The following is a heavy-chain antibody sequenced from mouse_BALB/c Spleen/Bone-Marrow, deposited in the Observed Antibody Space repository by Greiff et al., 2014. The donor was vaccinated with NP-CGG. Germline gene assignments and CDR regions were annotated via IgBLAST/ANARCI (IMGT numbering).Heavy chain of an antibody. D-gene: IGHD2-14*01. CDR3: IRGNYRYSWFAY. CDR1: GYTFTDYE. J-gene: IGHJ3*01. V-gene: IGHV1-15*01. Sequence: VQLQQSGAELVRPGASVKLSCRALGYTFTDYEMHWVKQTPVNGLEWIGAIHPGSGNTAYNQKFKGKATLTADKSSSTAYMELSSLTSEDSAVYYCIRGNYRYSWFAYWGQGTLVTVSA. CDR2: IHPGSGNT.